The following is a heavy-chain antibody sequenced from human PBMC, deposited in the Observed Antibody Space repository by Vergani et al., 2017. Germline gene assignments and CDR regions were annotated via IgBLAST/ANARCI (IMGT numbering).Heavy chain of an antibody. D-gene: IGHD3-10*01. J-gene: IGHJ4*02. Sequence: QVQLQESGPGLVKPSETLSLTCTVSGGSISSYYWSWIRQPPGKGLEWIGYIYYSGSTNYNPSLKSRVTISVDTSKNQFSLKLSSVTAADTAVYYCARHYGSGSSNFDYWGQGTLVTVSS. V-gene: IGHV4-59*01. CDR3: ARHYGSGSSNFDY. CDR1: GGSISSYY. CDR2: IYYSGST.